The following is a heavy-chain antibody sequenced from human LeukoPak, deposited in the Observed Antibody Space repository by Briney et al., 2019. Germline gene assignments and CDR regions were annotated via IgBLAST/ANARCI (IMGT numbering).Heavy chain of an antibody. D-gene: IGHD5-18*01. J-gene: IGHJ6*02. CDR2: IYHRGDT. CDR3: ARDHSYGPGGMDV. V-gene: IGHV4-4*02. Sequence: SETLSLTCAVSGASISSSNWWSWVRQPPGKGLEWIGEIYHRGDTNYNPSLKSRVTMSVDKSKNQFSLKLSSVTAADTAVYYCARDHSYGPGGMDVWGQGTTVTVSS. CDR1: GASISSSNW.